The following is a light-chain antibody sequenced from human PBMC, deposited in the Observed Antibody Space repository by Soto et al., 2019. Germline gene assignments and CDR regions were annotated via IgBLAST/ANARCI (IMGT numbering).Light chain of an antibody. CDR1: QSVGSY. CDR3: QQRSIWPRNT. V-gene: IGKV3-11*01. J-gene: IGKJ2*01. CDR2: DAS. Sequence: IVLTQSPDTLSLSSGERATFSCRASQSVGSYLAWYQQKPGQPPRLLIYDASNRATGIPARFSGSGSGTDFTLTISSLEPEDVAVYYCQQRSIWPRNTFGLGTKLEIK.